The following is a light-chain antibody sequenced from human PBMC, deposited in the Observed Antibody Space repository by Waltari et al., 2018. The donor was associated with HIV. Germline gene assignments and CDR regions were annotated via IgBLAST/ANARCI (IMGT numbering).Light chain of an antibody. CDR1: SSDVGGYNY. CDR2: DVS. V-gene: IGLV2-14*03. CDR3: SSYTSSNTLPYV. J-gene: IGLJ1*01. Sequence: QSALTQPASVSGSPGQSITISCTGTSSDVGGYNYVSWYQQHPGKAPKLMIYDVSNRPAGFSNRSSGAKSGNTASLTISGLQAEDEADYYCSSYTSSNTLPYVFGTGTKVTVL.